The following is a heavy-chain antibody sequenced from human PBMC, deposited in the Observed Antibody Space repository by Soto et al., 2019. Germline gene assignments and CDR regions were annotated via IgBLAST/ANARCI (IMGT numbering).Heavy chain of an antibody. J-gene: IGHJ6*02. CDR2: IYYSGST. D-gene: IGHD5-12*01. Sequence: PSATLSITCTVSGGSISSGDYYWSWIRQPPGKGLEWIGYIYYSGSTYYNPSLKSRVTISVDTSKNQFSLKLSSVTAADTAVYYCARAWLQLYYYGMDVWGQGTTVTVSS. CDR1: GGSISSGDYY. V-gene: IGHV4-30-4*01. CDR3: ARAWLQLYYYGMDV.